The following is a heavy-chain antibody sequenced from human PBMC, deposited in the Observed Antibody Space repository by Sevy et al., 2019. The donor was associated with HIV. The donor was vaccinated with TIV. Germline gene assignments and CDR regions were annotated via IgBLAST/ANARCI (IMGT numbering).Heavy chain of an antibody. J-gene: IGHJ4*02. D-gene: IGHD1-26*01. CDR1: GFTFRTYA. V-gene: IGHV3-30-3*01. CDR3: ARGPEWELTSFLSH. CDR2: ISANGDNA. Sequence: GGSLRLSCAASGFTFRTYAFHWVRQTPGRGLEWIGLISANGDNAFYANSVRGRFTISSVNSMNTLYLQMTSLTPDDTAVYYCARGPEWELTSFLSHWGQGTLVTVSS.